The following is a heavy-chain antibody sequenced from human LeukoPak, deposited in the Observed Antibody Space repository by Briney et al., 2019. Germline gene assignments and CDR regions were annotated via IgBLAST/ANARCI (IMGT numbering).Heavy chain of an antibody. Sequence: GGSLRLSCAASGFTFGDCAMHWVRQAPGKGLEWVSGISWNSGSIGYTDSVKGRFTISRDNAKNSLYLQMNSLRAEDTALYYCAKDFGHYYDSSGYYYGKYFDYWGQGTLVTVSS. CDR2: ISWNSGSI. D-gene: IGHD3-22*01. V-gene: IGHV3-9*01. J-gene: IGHJ4*02. CDR3: AKDFGHYYDSSGYYYGKYFDY. CDR1: GFTFGDCA.